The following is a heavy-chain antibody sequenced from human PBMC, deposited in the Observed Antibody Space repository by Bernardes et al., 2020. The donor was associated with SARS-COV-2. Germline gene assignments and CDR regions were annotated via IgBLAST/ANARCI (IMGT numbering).Heavy chain of an antibody. CDR2: IRSKADSYAT. V-gene: IGHV3-73*01. CDR3: ARLMLIGGPYIGDAFDI. CDR1: GFTFSGSA. J-gene: IGHJ3*02. Sequence: LRLSCAASGFTFSGSAIHWVRQAPGKGLEWVGRIRSKADSYATAYTASVEGRFSISRDDSSATAFLQMNSLKTEDTAVYYCARLMLIGGPYIGDAFDIWGQGTMVTVSS. D-gene: IGHD3-16*01.